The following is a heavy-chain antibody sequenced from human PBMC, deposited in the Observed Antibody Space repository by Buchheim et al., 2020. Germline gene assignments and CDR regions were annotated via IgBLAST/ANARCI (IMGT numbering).Heavy chain of an antibody. Sequence: EVQLVESGGGLVQPGGSLRLSCAASGFTFSSYWMHWVRQAPGKGLQWVSYISSASTGTYYADSVKGRFTISRDNAKSSLYLQMNGLRDDDTAVYYCARTIGTYCSTSSCRFDPWGQGTL. CDR2: ISSASTGT. V-gene: IGHV3-48*02. D-gene: IGHD2-2*01. CDR3: ARTIGTYCSTSSCRFDP. J-gene: IGHJ5*02. CDR1: GFTFSSYW.